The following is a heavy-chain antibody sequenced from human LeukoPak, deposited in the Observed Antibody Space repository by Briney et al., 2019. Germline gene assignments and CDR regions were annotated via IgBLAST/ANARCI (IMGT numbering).Heavy chain of an antibody. V-gene: IGHV4-61*02. D-gene: IGHD1-26*01. Sequence: PSETLSLTCTVSGGSISSGSYYWSWIRQPAGKGVEWNGRIYTSGSTNYNPSLKSRVTISVDTSKNQFSLKLSSVTAADTAVYYCARAPLGGGPIDAFDIWGQGTMVTVSS. CDR1: GGSISSGSYY. CDR2: IYTSGST. J-gene: IGHJ3*02. CDR3: ARAPLGGGPIDAFDI.